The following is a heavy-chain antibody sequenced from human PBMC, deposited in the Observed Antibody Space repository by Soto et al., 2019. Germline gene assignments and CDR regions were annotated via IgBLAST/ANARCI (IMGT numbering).Heavy chain of an antibody. J-gene: IGHJ3*02. CDR3: ARGFSNDAFDI. D-gene: IGHD3-3*02. Sequence: EVQLVESGGGLVQPGGSLRLSCAASGFTVSSNYMSWVRQAPGKGLEWVSVIYSGGSTYYADSVKGRFTISRHNSRNTLYLQMNSLRGEDTAVYYCARGFSNDAFDIWGQGTMVTVSS. CDR1: GFTVSSNY. V-gene: IGHV3-53*04. CDR2: IYSGGST.